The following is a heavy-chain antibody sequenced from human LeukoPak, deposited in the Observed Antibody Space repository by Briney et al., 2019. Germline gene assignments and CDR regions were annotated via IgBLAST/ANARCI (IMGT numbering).Heavy chain of an antibody. Sequence: GASVKVSCKASGYTFTSYGISWVRQAPGQGLEWMGWISVYNGNTNYAQKLQGRVTMTTDTSTSTAYMELRSLRSDDTAVYYCARDLQYYYDSSGYYYWGQGTLVTVSS. J-gene: IGHJ4*02. CDR1: GYTFTSYG. D-gene: IGHD3-22*01. V-gene: IGHV1-18*01. CDR2: ISVYNGNT. CDR3: ARDLQYYYDSSGYYY.